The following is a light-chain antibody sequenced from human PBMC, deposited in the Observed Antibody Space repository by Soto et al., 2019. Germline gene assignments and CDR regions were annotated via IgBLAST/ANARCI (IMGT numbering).Light chain of an antibody. CDR3: QQYNNWPLT. Sequence: EILLTQSPCTLSLSPGERATLSCGASQSVSRYLAWYQQKPGQAPRLLIYDASNRATGIPARFSGSGSGTEFTLTISSLQSEDFEVYYCQQYNNWPLTFGQGTKVDIK. J-gene: IGKJ1*01. CDR2: DAS. V-gene: IGKV3D-15*01. CDR1: QSVSRY.